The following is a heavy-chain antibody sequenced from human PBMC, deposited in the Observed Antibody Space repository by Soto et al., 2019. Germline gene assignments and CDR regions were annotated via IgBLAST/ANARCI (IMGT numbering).Heavy chain of an antibody. CDR3: AREHIVVVPAAMHWFDP. CDR2: ISSSGSTI. D-gene: IGHD2-2*01. Sequence: QVQLVESGGGLVKPGGSLRLSCAASGFTFSDYYMSWIRQAPGKGLEWVSYISSSGSTIYYADSVKGRFTISRDNAKNSLYLQMNSLRAEGTAVYYCAREHIVVVPAAMHWFDPWGQGTLVTVSS. V-gene: IGHV3-11*01. J-gene: IGHJ5*02. CDR1: GFTFSDYY.